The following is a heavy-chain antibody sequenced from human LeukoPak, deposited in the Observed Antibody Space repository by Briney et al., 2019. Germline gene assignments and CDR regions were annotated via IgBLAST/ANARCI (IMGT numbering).Heavy chain of an antibody. D-gene: IGHD3-22*01. V-gene: IGHV1-2*02. CDR3: ARKFEQYYYDSSGRFEYYYYMDV. CDR1: GYTFTGYY. J-gene: IGHJ6*03. CDR2: INPNSGGT. Sequence: ASVKVSCKASGYTFTGYYMHWVRQAPGQGLEWMGWINPNSGGTNYAQKFQGRVTMTRDTSISTAYMELSSLRSEDTAVYYCARKFEQYYYDSSGRFEYYYYMDVWGKGTTVTISS.